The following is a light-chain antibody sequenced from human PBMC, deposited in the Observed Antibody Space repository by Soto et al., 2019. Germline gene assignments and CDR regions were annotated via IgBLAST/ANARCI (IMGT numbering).Light chain of an antibody. CDR3: CSYAGSSTFVV. CDR1: SSDVRSYNL. V-gene: IGLV2-23*03. CDR2: EGS. J-gene: IGLJ2*01. Sequence: QSALTQPASVSGSPGQSITISCTGTSSDVRSYNLVSWYQQYPGKAPKLMIYEGSKRPSGVSNRFSGSKSGNTASLTISGLQAEDEADYYCCSYAGSSTFVVFGGGTQLTVL.